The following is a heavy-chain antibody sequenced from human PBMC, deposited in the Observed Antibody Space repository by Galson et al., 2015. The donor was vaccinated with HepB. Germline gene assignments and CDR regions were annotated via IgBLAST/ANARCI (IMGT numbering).Heavy chain of an antibody. V-gene: IGHV3-23*01. CDR2: ISGSGGST. Sequence: SLRLSCAASGFTFSSYAMSWVRQAPGKGLEWVSAISGSGGSTYYADSVKGRFTISRDNSKNTLYLQMNSLRAEDTAVYYCAKDPIEVRGWPPEYFQHWGQGTLVTVSS. D-gene: IGHD6-19*01. CDR3: AKDPIEVRGWPPEYFQH. CDR1: GFTFSSYA. J-gene: IGHJ1*01.